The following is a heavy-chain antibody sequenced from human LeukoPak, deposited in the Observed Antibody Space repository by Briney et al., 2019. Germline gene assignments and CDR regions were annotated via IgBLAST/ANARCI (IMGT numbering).Heavy chain of an antibody. CDR3: ARGGRGDPFVLFDY. CDR2: IYYSGST. J-gene: IGHJ4*02. Sequence: SETLSLTCTVSGGSISSSSYYWGWIRQPPGKGLEWIGSIYYSGSTNYNPSLKSRVTISVDTSKNQFSLKLSSVTAADTAVYYCARGGRGDPFVLFDYWGQGTLVTVSS. V-gene: IGHV4-39*07. D-gene: IGHD2-8*01. CDR1: GGSISSSSYY.